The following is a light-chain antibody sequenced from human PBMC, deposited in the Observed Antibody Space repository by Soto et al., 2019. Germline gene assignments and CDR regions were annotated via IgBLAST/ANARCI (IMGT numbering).Light chain of an antibody. CDR1: SSDVGGYNY. Sequence: QSALTQPASVSGSPGQSITISCTGTSSDVGGYNYVSWYQQHPGKAPQLMIYDVSNRPSGVSIRFSGSKSGNTASLTISGLQAEDEADYYCSSYTSTNTKVVFGGGTKLTVL. CDR2: DVS. CDR3: SSYTSTNTKVV. V-gene: IGLV2-14*01. J-gene: IGLJ2*01.